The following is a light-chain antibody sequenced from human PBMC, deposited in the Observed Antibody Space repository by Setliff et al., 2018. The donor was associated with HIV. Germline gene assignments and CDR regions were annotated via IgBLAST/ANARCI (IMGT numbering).Light chain of an antibody. V-gene: IGLV3-21*04. CDR1: NIRSKC. J-gene: IGLJ3*02. CDR2: FDH. CDR3: QVWAGGSDHRV. Sequence: SYELTQPPSVSVAPGKTATLTCGGNNIRSKCVHWYQQKAGQAPVVVIYFDHNRPSGIPERFSGSNSGNTATLTISRVDVGDEADYYCQVWAGGSDHRVFGGGTKVTVL.